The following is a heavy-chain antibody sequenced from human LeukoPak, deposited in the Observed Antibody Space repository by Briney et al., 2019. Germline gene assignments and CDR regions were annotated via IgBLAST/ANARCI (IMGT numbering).Heavy chain of an antibody. CDR3: AREKSPERKTWLQLGAFDV. J-gene: IGHJ3*01. D-gene: IGHD5-24*01. CDR2: IYTSGST. V-gene: IGHV4-4*07. Sequence: SETLSLTCTVSGGSISSYYWSWIRQPAGKGLEWIGRIYTSGSTNYNPSLKSRVTMSVDTSKNQFSLKLSSVTAADTAVYYCAREKSPERKTWLQLGAFDVWGQGTVVTVSS. CDR1: GGSISSYY.